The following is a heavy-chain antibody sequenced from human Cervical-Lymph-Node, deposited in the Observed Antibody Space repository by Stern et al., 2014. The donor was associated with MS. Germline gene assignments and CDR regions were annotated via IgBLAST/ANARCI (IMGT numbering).Heavy chain of an antibody. J-gene: IGHJ4*02. V-gene: IGHV4-4*02. CDR3: ARGLVGYKSFYYFDY. CDR1: GGSISSSNW. Sequence: VQLVESGPGLVKPSGTLSLTCAVSGGSISSSNWWSWVRQPPGKGLEWIGEIYHSGSTNYNPSLKSRLPISVDKSKNQFSLKLSSVTAADTAVYYCARGLVGYKSFYYFDYWGQGTLVTVSS. CDR2: IYHSGST. D-gene: IGHD5-24*01.